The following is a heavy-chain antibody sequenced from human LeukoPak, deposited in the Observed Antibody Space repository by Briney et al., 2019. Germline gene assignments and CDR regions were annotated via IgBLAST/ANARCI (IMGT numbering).Heavy chain of an antibody. Sequence: SETLSLTCTVSGGSISSGGYYWSWIRQHPGKGLEWIGYIYYSGSTYYNPSLKSRVTISVDTSKNQFSLKLSSVTAADTAVYYCARQTPNYGDYYYGMDVWGQGTTVTVSS. V-gene: IGHV4-31*03. CDR3: ARQTPNYGDYYYGMDV. J-gene: IGHJ6*02. CDR2: IYYSGST. D-gene: IGHD4-17*01. CDR1: GGSISSGGYY.